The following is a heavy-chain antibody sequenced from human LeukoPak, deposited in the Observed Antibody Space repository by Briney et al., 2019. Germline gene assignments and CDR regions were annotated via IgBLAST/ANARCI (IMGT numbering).Heavy chain of an antibody. Sequence: ASVKVSCKTSGYTFTDYYIHWVRQAPGQGLEWMGWINPDSGYTNYAQKFQGWVTMTRDTSISTAYMELSRLRSDDTAVYYCAREGGSLTPFDYWGQGTLVTVSS. J-gene: IGHJ4*02. D-gene: IGHD1-26*01. CDR1: GYTFTDYY. V-gene: IGHV1-2*04. CDR2: INPDSGYT. CDR3: AREGGSLTPFDY.